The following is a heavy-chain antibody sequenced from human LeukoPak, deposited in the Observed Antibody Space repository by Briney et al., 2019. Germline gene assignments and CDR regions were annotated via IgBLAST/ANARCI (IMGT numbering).Heavy chain of an antibody. CDR1: GGSFSGYY. Sequence: SETLSLTCAVCGGSFSGYYWSWLRQPPGKGLEWIGEINHSGSTNYNPSLKSRVTISVDTSKNQFSLKLSSVPAADTAVYYCARVPRLVVVALSRSYGMNVWGQGTTVTVSS. J-gene: IGHJ6*02. V-gene: IGHV4-34*01. CDR2: INHSGST. D-gene: IGHD3-22*01. CDR3: ARVPRLVVVALSRSYGMNV.